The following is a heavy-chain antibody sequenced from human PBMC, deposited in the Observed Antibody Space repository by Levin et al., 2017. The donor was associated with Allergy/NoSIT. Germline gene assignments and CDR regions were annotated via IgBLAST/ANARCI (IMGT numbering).Heavy chain of an antibody. CDR1: GYTFTGYY. CDR2: INPNSGGT. J-gene: IGHJ5*02. D-gene: IGHD6-19*01. CDR3: ARSRRPVAGINGYNWFDP. V-gene: IGHV1-2*02. Sequence: AASVKVSCKASGYTFTGYYMHWVRQAPGQGLEWMGWINPNSGGTNYAQKFQGRVTMTRDTSISTAYMELSRLRSDDTAVYYCARSRRPVAGINGYNWFDPWGQGTLVTVSS.